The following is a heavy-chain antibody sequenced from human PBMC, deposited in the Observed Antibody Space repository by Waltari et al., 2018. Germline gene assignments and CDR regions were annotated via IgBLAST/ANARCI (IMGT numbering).Heavy chain of an antibody. Sequence: QVQLQESGPGLVKPSETLSLTCAVSGYSISSGYNWGWIRQPPGKGLEWIGSIYHSGSTYYNPSLKSRVTISVDTSKNQFSLKLSSVTAADTAVYYSARIGSGSYYHDFWGQGTLVTVSS. J-gene: IGHJ4*02. CDR2: IYHSGST. D-gene: IGHD3-10*01. V-gene: IGHV4-38-2*01. CDR3: ARIGSGSYYHDF. CDR1: GYSISSGYN.